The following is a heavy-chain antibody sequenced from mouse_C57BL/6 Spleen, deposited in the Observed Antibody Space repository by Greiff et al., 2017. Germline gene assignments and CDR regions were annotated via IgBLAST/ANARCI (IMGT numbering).Heavy chain of an antibody. CDR2: IDPTSGGT. CDR3: AREGDGSYYFDY. Sequence: VHLHQPGAELVKPGASVKLSCKASGYTFTSSWMHWVKQRPGRGLEWIGRIDPTSGGTKYNEKFKGKATLTVDKPSSTAYMQFSSLTSEDSAVYYCAREGDGSYYFDYWGQGTTLTVSS. V-gene: IGHV1-72*01. D-gene: IGHD2-3*01. CDR1: GYTFTSSW. J-gene: IGHJ2*01.